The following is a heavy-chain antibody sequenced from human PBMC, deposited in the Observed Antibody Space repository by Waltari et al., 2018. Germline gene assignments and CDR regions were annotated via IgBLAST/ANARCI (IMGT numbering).Heavy chain of an antibody. D-gene: IGHD7-27*01. Sequence: EVHLLESGGDLVQPGGSLRLSCAASGFTFSKYAMTWVRQAPGKGLEWVARINERGSYSNYADSVKGRFTISRDNSNNTLHLQMSSLRVEDTAVYYCAKDKWGSSDFFDHWGQGTLVAVSS. V-gene: IGHV3-23*01. CDR3: AKDKWGSSDFFDH. J-gene: IGHJ4*02. CDR2: INERGSYS. CDR1: GFTFSKYA.